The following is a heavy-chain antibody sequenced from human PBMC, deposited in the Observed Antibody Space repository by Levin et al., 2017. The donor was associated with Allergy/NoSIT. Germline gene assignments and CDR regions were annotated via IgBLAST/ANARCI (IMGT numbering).Heavy chain of an antibody. J-gene: IGHJ4*02. V-gene: IGHV3-74*01. CDR1: GFTFSSYW. D-gene: IGHD6-19*01. CDR3: ASVAGGGTRSFDY. Sequence: GESLKISCAASGFTFSSYWMHWVRQAPGKGLVWVSRIGGDGSDTAYADSVKGRFTISRDNAKNTVYLQMNSLRADDTAVYYCASVAGGGTRSFDYWGQGTLVTVSS. CDR2: IGGDGSDT.